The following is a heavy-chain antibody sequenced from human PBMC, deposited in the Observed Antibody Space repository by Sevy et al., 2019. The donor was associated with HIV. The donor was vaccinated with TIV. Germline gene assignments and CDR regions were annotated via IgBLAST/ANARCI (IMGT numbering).Heavy chain of an antibody. J-gene: IGHJ4*02. CDR2: ISSSSDII. CDR3: ARTIAAAETFDY. V-gene: IGHV3-48*02. D-gene: IGHD6-25*01. Sequence: GGSLRLSCAVSGFIFSGYSMNWVRQAPGKGLKWVSYISSSSDIIYYADSVKGRFTISRDNARNSLYLQMNSLRDEDTAVYYCARTIAAAETFDYWGQGALVTVSS. CDR1: GFIFSGYS.